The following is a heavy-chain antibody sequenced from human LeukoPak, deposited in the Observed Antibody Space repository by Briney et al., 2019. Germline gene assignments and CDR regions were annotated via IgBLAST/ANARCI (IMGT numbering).Heavy chain of an antibody. CDR2: IYYSGST. V-gene: IGHV4-59*01. CDR3: AREYSSGWYYFDY. J-gene: IGHJ4*02. CDR1: GGSISSYY. D-gene: IGHD6-19*01. Sequence: PSETLSLTCTVSGGSISSYYWSWIRQPPGKGLEWIGYIYYSGSTNYNPSLKSRVTISVDTSKNQFSLKLSSVTAADTAVYYCAREYSSGWYYFDYRGLGTLVTVSS.